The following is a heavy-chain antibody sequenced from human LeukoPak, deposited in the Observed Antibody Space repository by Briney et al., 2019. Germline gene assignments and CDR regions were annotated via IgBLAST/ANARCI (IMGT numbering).Heavy chain of an antibody. V-gene: IGHV7-4-1*02. Sequence: GASVKVSCKSSGYSFTSYAMNWVRQAPGQGLEWMGWINTNTGNPTYAQGFTGRFAISLDTSVSTAYLQISSLKAEDTAMYYCARRYYDFLSDLYGMDVWGQGTTVTVSS. D-gene: IGHD3-3*01. CDR1: GYSFTSYA. CDR2: INTNTGNP. J-gene: IGHJ6*02. CDR3: ARRYYDFLSDLYGMDV.